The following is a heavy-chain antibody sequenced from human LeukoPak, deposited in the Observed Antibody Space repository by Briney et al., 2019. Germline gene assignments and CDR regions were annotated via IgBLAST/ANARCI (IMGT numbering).Heavy chain of an antibody. CDR2: ISYDGSNK. V-gene: IGHV3-30*18. D-gene: IGHD3-10*01. CDR1: GFTFSSYG. CDR3: AKDSVLWFGDPIWSLDY. Sequence: PGGSLRLSCATSGFTFSSYGMHWVRQAPGKGLEWVAVISYDGSNKYYANSVKGRFAISRDNSKNTLYLQMNSLRAEDTAVYYCAKDSVLWFGDPIWSLDYWGQGTLVTVSS. J-gene: IGHJ4*02.